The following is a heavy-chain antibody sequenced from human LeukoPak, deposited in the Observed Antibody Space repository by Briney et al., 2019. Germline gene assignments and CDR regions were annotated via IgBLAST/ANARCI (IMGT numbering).Heavy chain of an antibody. Sequence: SETLSLTCAVYGGSFSGYYWSWIRQPPGKGLEWIGEINHSGSTNYNPSLKSRVTISVDTSKNQFSLKLSSVTAADTAVYYCAKDYNRASYYGSGFDSWGQGTLVTVSS. V-gene: IGHV4-34*01. D-gene: IGHD3-10*01. J-gene: IGHJ4*02. CDR2: INHSGST. CDR1: GGSFSGYY. CDR3: AKDYNRASYYGSGFDS.